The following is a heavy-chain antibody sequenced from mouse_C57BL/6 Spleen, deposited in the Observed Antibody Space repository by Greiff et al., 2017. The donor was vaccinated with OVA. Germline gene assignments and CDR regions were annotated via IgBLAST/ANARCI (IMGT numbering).Heavy chain of an antibody. CDR1: GYAFSSSW. Sequence: VQLQQSGPELVKPGASVKISCKASGYAFSSSWMNWVKQRPGKGLEWIGRIYPGDGDTNYNGKFKGKATLTADKSSSTAYMQHSSLTSEDSAVYFCAIDSSGHFDYWGQGTTLTVSS. D-gene: IGHD3-2*02. V-gene: IGHV1-82*01. CDR3: AIDSSGHFDY. J-gene: IGHJ2*01. CDR2: IYPGDGDT.